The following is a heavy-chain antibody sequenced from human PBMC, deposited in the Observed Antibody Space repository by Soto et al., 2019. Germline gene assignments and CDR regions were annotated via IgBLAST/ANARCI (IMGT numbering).Heavy chain of an antibody. CDR2: TRNKANSYTT. CDR3: ARSGYYDFWSGYSPYYYYGMDV. D-gene: IGHD3-3*01. Sequence: GGSLRLSCAASGFTFSDHYMDWVRQAPGKGLEWVGRTRNKANSYTTEYAASVKGRFTISRDDSKNSLYLQMNSLKTEDTAVYYCARSGYYDFWSGYSPYYYYGMDVWGQGTTVTVSS. V-gene: IGHV3-72*01. CDR1: GFTFSDHY. J-gene: IGHJ6*02.